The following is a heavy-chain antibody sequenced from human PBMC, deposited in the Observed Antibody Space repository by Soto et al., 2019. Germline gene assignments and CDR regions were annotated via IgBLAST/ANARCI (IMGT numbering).Heavy chain of an antibody. Sequence: ASVKVSCKASGYTFTSYYMHWVRQAPGQGLEWMGIINPSGGSTSYAQKFQGRVTMTRDTSTSTVYMELSSLRSEDTAVYYCARCGYDILTGYYLGSWFDPWGQGTLVTVSS. J-gene: IGHJ5*02. D-gene: IGHD3-9*01. CDR1: GYTFTSYY. V-gene: IGHV1-46*03. CDR3: ARCGYDILTGYYLGSWFDP. CDR2: INPSGGST.